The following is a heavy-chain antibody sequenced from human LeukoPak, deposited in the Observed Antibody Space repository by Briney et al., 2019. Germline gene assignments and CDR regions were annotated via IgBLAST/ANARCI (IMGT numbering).Heavy chain of an antibody. CDR2: ISYDGRNK. CDR1: GFTFSSYA. CDR3: ARAAYDYYGMDV. J-gene: IGHJ6*02. Sequence: PGRSLRLSCAASGFTFSSYALHWVRQAPGKGLEWVAVISYDGRNKYYADSVKGRFTISRDNSKNTLYLQMNSLRAEDTAVSYCARAAYDYYGMDVWGPGTTVTVSS. V-gene: IGHV3-30*04.